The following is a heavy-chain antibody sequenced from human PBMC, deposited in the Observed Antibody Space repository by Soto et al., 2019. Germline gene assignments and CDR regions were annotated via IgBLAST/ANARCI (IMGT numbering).Heavy chain of an antibody. V-gene: IGHV3-23*01. D-gene: IGHD3-9*01. CDR1: GFTFSSYA. CDR3: AKDAGVDYDILTGSPYYYYGMDV. J-gene: IGHJ6*02. Sequence: PGGSLRLSCAASGFTFSSYAMSWVRQAPGKGLEWVSAISGSGGSTYYADSVKGRFTISRDNSKNTLYLQMNSLRAEDTAVYYCAKDAGVDYDILTGSPYYYYGMDVWGQGTTVTVSS. CDR2: ISGSGGST.